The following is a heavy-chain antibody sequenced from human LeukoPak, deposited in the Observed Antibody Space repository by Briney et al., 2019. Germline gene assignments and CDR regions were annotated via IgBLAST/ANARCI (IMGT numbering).Heavy chain of an antibody. CDR3: ARGHVVVTATLAFDI. V-gene: IGHV4-61*02. CDR1: GGSISSGSYY. Sequence: PSETLSLTCTVSGGSISSGSYYWSWIRQPAGKGLEWIGRIYTSGSTNYNPSLKSRVTISVDTSKNQFSLKLSSVTAADTSVYYCARGHVVVTATLAFDIWGQGTMVTVSS. J-gene: IGHJ3*02. D-gene: IGHD2-21*02. CDR2: IYTSGST.